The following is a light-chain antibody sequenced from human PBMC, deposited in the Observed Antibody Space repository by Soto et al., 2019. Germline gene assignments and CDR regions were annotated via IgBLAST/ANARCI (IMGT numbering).Light chain of an antibody. J-gene: IGKJ1*01. V-gene: IGKV4-1*01. CDR2: WAS. CDR3: HQYYTTLWT. Sequence: DIVMTQSPDSLAVSLGERATINCKSSQSVLYSSNNKNYLAWYQQKPGQPPKLLIYWASTRESGVPDRFSGSGSGTDFTLTISSLQAEDAAVYFCHQYYTTLWTFGQGTKVEIK. CDR1: QSVLYSSNNKNY.